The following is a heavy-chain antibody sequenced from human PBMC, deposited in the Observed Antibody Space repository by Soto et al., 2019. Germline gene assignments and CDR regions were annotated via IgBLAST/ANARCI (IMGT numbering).Heavy chain of an antibody. CDR2: IYYSGST. V-gene: IGHV4-59*01. J-gene: IGHJ6*03. D-gene: IGHD3-9*01. CDR3: ASWKPDYDILTGYYSEDYYYYMDV. CDR1: GGSISSYY. Sequence: ETLSLTCTVSGGSISSYYWSWIRQPPGKGLEWIGYIYYSGSTNYNPSLKSRVTISVDTSKNQFSLKLSSVAAADTAVYYCASWKPDYDILTGYYSEDYYYYMDVWGKGTTVTVSS.